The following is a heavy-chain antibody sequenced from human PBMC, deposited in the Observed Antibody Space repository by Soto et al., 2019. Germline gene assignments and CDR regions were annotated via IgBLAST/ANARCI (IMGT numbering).Heavy chain of an antibody. J-gene: IGHJ5*02. CDR2: IYWDDDK. Sequence: QITLKESGPTLVKPTQTLTLTCTFSGFSVSTSGVGVGWIRQPPGKALEWLALIYWDDDKRYSPSLKSRLTITKDTSKNQVVLTMTNMDSVDTATYYCAYGDYVGNWFDPWGQGTLVTVSS. V-gene: IGHV2-5*02. CDR3: AYGDYVGNWFDP. CDR1: GFSVSTSGVG. D-gene: IGHD4-17*01.